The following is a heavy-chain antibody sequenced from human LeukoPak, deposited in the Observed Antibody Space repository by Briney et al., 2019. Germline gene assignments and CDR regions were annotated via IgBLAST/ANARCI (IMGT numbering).Heavy chain of an antibody. CDR1: GFTFSSYW. Sequence: GGSLRLSCAASGFTFSSYWMHWVRPAPGKGLVWVSRINSDGSSTSYADSVKGRFTISRDNAKNTLYLQMNNLRAEDTAVYYCSSGNSHAFDIWGQGTMVTVSS. CDR3: SSGNSHAFDI. CDR2: INSDGSST. D-gene: IGHD4-23*01. V-gene: IGHV3-74*01. J-gene: IGHJ3*02.